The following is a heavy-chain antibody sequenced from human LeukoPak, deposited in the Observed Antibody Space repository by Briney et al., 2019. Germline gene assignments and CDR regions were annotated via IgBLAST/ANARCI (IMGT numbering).Heavy chain of an antibody. D-gene: IGHD3-22*01. CDR2: INPNSGGT. J-gene: IGHJ4*02. Sequence: ASVKVSCKASGYTFTAYYMHWVRQAPGQGLEWMGHINPNSGGTDYAQKFQGRVTMTRDTSISTAYMELSRLRSDDTAVYYCARLSSGYYVFDYWGQGTLVTVHS. CDR1: GYTFTAYY. V-gene: IGHV1-2*06. CDR3: ARLSSGYYVFDY.